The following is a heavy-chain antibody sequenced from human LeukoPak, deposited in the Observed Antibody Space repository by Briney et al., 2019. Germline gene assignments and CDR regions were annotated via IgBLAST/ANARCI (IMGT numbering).Heavy chain of an antibody. J-gene: IGHJ4*03. Sequence: SQTLSLTCTVSGGSISSGDYYWSWIRQPPGKGLEWIGYIYYSGSTYYNPSLKSRVTISVDTSKNQFSLKLSSVTAADTAVYYCARHKAATVTIRYYFDYWGQGKMVTVSS. D-gene: IGHD4-17*01. CDR3: ARHKAATVTIRYYFDY. V-gene: IGHV4-30-4*01. CDR2: IYYSGST. CDR1: GGSISSGDYY.